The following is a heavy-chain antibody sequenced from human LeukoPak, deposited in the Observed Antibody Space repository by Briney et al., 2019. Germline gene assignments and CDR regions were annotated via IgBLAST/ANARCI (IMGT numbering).Heavy chain of an antibody. CDR2: INHSGST. J-gene: IGHJ3*02. V-gene: IGHV4-34*01. CDR3: ARGRPQIYDFWSGYYCDAFDT. D-gene: IGHD3-3*01. CDR1: GGSFSGYY. Sequence: SETLSLTCAVYGGSFSGYYWSWIRQPPGKGLEWIGEINHSGSTNYNTSLKSRVTISVDTSKNQFSLMLSSVTAADTAVYYCARGRPQIYDFWSGYYCDAFDTWGQGTMVTVSS.